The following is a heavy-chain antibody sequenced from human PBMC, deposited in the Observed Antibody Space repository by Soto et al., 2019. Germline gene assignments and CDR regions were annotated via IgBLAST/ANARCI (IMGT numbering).Heavy chain of an antibody. CDR1: GFTFSSYA. CDR2: ISGSGGST. V-gene: IGHV3-23*01. CDR3: AKDIRGYDANFDY. Sequence: GGSLRLSCAASGFTFSSYAMSWVRQSPGKGLEWVSAISGSGGSTYYADSVKGRFTISRDNSKNTLYLQMNSLRAEDTAVYYCAKDIRGYDANFDYWGQGTLVTVSS. J-gene: IGHJ4*02. D-gene: IGHD5-12*01.